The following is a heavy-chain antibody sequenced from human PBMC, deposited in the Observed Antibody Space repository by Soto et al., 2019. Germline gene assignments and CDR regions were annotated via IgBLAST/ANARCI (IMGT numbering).Heavy chain of an antibody. J-gene: IGHJ5*02. Sequence: SDTLSLTCTVSGGSISRYYCSWIRQYPGKGLEWIGFIFNSGSTKYNPSLKSRVTISVDMSKNQFSLNLSSVTAADTAVYYCARIGESGYPRWFDPWGQGTLVTVSS. V-gene: IGHV4-59*08. CDR3: ARIGESGYPRWFDP. D-gene: IGHD3-3*01. CDR1: GGSISRYY. CDR2: IFNSGST.